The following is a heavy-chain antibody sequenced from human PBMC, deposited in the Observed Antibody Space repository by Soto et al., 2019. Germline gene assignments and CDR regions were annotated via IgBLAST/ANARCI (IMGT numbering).Heavy chain of an antibody. CDR2: IYPGDSDT. Sequence: GESLKISCKGSGYSFTSYWIGWVRQMPGKGLEWLGIIYPGDSDTRYSPSFQGRFTISRDNSKNTLYLQLNSLRAEDTAVYYCVRNAFSVAATKRHFDYWGQGTLVTVSS. J-gene: IGHJ4*02. CDR3: VRNAFSVAATKRHFDY. V-gene: IGHV5-51*01. D-gene: IGHD2-15*01. CDR1: GYSFTSYW.